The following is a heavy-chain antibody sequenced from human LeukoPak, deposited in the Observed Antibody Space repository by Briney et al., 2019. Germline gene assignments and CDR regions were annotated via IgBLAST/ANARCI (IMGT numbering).Heavy chain of an antibody. CDR2: ISSSSSTI. V-gene: IGHV3-48*01. Sequence: PGGSLRLSCAASGFTFSSYSMNWVRQAPGKGLEWVSYISSSSSTIYYADSVKGRFTISRDNSKNTLYLQMNSLRAEDTAVYYCAKDIAAAGRLNWFDPWGQGTLVTVSS. J-gene: IGHJ5*02. D-gene: IGHD6-13*01. CDR1: GFTFSSYS. CDR3: AKDIAAAGRLNWFDP.